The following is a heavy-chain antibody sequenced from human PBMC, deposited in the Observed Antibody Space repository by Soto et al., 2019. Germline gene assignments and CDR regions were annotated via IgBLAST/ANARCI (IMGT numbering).Heavy chain of an antibody. CDR2: IWYGGDNK. CDR3: ARRFTTKQGDYNGMDV. V-gene: IGHV3-33*01. D-gene: IGHD4-4*01. J-gene: IGHJ6*02. CDR1: GFTFSYYG. Sequence: QVQLVESGGGVVQPGRSLRLSCAASGFTFSYYGMHWVRQAPGKGLEWVALIWYGGDNKYYEDSVKGRFTISRDNSKNTLYLQMNRLRAEDTAVYYCARRFTTKQGDYNGMDVWGHGTTFTVS.